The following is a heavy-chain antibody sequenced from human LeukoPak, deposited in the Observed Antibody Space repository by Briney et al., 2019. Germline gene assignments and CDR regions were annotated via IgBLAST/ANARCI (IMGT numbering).Heavy chain of an antibody. CDR2: IGTAGDT. J-gene: IGHJ3*02. CDR3: ARQETSSYNGAFDI. Sequence: GGSLRLSCAASGFTFSSYDMHWVRQATGKGLEWVSGIGTAGDTYYPGSVKGRFTISRENAKNSLYLQMNSLRVGDTAVYHCARQETSSYNGAFDIWGQGIMVTVSS. CDR1: GFTFSSYD. V-gene: IGHV3-13*01. D-gene: IGHD1-26*01.